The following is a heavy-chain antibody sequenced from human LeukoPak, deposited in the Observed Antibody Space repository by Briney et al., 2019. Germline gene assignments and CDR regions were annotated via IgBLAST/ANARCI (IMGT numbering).Heavy chain of an antibody. V-gene: IGHV3-30*18. D-gene: IGHD6-13*01. CDR1: GFTFSDYG. Sequence: GGSLRLPCAASGFTFSDYGMQWVRQPPGKGLEWVALISTDGSHKDYADSVKGRFTLSRDNSKNTLYLQMNSLRVEDTAVYYCAKDGTSSWFGEATWGQGTLVTVSS. CDR2: ISTDGSHK. CDR3: AKDGTSSWFGEAT. J-gene: IGHJ5*02.